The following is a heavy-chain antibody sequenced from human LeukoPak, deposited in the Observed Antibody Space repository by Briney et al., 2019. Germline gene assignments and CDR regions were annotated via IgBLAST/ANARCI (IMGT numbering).Heavy chain of an antibody. J-gene: IGHJ4*02. D-gene: IGHD6-19*01. CDR2: INPNSGGT. Sequence: GASVKVSCKASGYSFTGYYIHLVRLGPGQGLEWMGWINPNSGGTNYAQKFQGRVTMTRDTSISTAYMELSRLRSDDTAVYYCERKQWLVRGVIDYWGQGTLVTVSS. CDR3: ERKQWLVRGVIDY. V-gene: IGHV1-2*02. CDR1: GYSFTGYY.